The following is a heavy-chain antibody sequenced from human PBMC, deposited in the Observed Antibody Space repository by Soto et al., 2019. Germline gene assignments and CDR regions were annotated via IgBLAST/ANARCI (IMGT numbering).Heavy chain of an antibody. V-gene: IGHV1-18*01. CDR2: ISAYNGNT. CDR3: AGGAGPFDAFDI. CDR1: GYTFTSYG. Sequence: ASVKVSLKASGYTFTSYGISWGRQAPGQGLEWMGWISAYNGNTNYAQKLQGRVTMTTDTSTSTAYMELRSLRSDDTAVYYCAGGAGPFDAFDIWGQGTMVTVSS. D-gene: IGHD6-19*01. J-gene: IGHJ3*02.